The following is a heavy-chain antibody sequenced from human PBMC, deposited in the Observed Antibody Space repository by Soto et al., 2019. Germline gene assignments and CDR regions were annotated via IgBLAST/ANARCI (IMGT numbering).Heavy chain of an antibody. Sequence: PGGSLKLSCAASGFTFSSYEMNWVRQAPGKGLEWVSHISSRGSTIYYADSVKGRFTISRDNAKNSLYLQMNSLRAEDTAVYYCARDINYYYGMDVWGQGTTVTVSS. CDR3: ARDINYYYGMDV. CDR2: ISSRGSTI. V-gene: IGHV3-48*03. CDR1: GFTFSSYE. J-gene: IGHJ6*02.